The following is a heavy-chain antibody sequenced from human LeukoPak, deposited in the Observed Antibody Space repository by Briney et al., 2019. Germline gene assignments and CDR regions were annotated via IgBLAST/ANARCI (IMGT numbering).Heavy chain of an antibody. Sequence: SETLSLTCTVSGGSISSSSYYWGWIRQPPGKGLEWIGSIYYSGSTYYNPSLKSRVTISVDTSKNQFSLKLSSVTAADTAVYYCARGEGLLWFGELLAENWFDPWGQGTLVTVSS. V-gene: IGHV4-39*07. CDR1: GGSISSSSYY. CDR3: ARGEGLLWFGELLAENWFDP. CDR2: IYYSGST. D-gene: IGHD3-10*01. J-gene: IGHJ5*02.